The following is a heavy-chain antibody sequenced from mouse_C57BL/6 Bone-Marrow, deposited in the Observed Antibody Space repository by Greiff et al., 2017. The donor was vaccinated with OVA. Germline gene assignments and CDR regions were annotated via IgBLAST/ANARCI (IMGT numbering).Heavy chain of an antibody. Sequence: VQLQQSGTELVKPGASVKLSCKASGYTFTSYWMHWVKQRPGQGLEWIGNINPSNGGTNYNEKFKSKATLTVDKSSSTAYMQLSSLTSEDSAVYYCATHYYGSPWYFDVWGTGTTVTVSS. V-gene: IGHV1-53*01. J-gene: IGHJ1*03. D-gene: IGHD1-1*01. CDR2: INPSNGGT. CDR1: GYTFTSYW. CDR3: ATHYYGSPWYFDV.